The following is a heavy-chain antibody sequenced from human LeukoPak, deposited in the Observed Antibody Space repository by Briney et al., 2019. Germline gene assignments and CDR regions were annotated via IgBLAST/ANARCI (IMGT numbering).Heavy chain of an antibody. CDR3: ARVSAARRGYNWFDP. D-gene: IGHD6-6*01. V-gene: IGHV1-8*01. Sequence: ASVKVSCKASGYTFTSYDINWVRQATGQGLEWMGWINPNSGNTGYAQKFQGRVTMTRNTSISTAYMELSSLRSEDTAVYYCARVSAARRGYNWFDPWGQGTLVTVSS. CDR1: GYTFTSYD. CDR2: INPNSGNT. J-gene: IGHJ5*02.